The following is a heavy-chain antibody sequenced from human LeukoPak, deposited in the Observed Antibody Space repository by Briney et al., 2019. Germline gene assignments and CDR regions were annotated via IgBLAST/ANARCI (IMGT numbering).Heavy chain of an antibody. CDR1: GFTFSSYA. Sequence: GGSLRLSCAASGFTFSSYAMSWVRQATGKGLEWVSAIGTAGDTYYPGSVKGRFTISRENAKNSLYLQMNSLRAGDTAVYYCARATISNAFDIWGQGTMVTVSS. V-gene: IGHV3-13*01. J-gene: IGHJ3*02. D-gene: IGHD3-3*01. CDR3: ARATISNAFDI. CDR2: IGTAGDT.